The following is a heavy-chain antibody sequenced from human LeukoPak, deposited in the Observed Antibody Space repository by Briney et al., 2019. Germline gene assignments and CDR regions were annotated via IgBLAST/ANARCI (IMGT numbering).Heavy chain of an antibody. V-gene: IGHV3-23*01. CDR2: ISASGRST. Sequence: GGSLRLSCVASGFSFNSVMGWVRQAPGKGPEWASSISASGRSTYYADSVKGRFTISRDNSKNTLYLQMNSLRAEDTAVYYCAKHGYSYGYGGNNYYYGMDVWGQGTTVTVSS. CDR3: AKHGYSYGYGGNNYYYGMDV. CDR1: GFSFNSV. D-gene: IGHD5-18*01. J-gene: IGHJ6*02.